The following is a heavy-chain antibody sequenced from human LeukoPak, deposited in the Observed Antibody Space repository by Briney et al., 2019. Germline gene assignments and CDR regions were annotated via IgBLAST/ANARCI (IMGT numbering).Heavy chain of an antibody. J-gene: IGHJ4*02. CDR3: AKDQRAVAGTFDY. CDR1: GFTFSSYS. CDR2: ISGSGGST. D-gene: IGHD6-19*01. Sequence: GGSLRLSCAASGFTFSSYSMNWVRQAPGKGLEWVSAISGSGGSTYYADSVKGRFTISRDNSKNTLYLQMNSLRAEDTAVYYCAKDQRAVAGTFDYWGQGTLVTVSS. V-gene: IGHV3-23*01.